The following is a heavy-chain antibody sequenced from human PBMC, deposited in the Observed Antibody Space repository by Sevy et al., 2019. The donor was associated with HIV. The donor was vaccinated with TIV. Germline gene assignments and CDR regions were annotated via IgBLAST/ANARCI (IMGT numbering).Heavy chain of an antibody. V-gene: IGHV3-7*01. CDR1: GFTFSNYW. CDR2: IKEDGSEK. J-gene: IGHJ4*02. CDR3: ARLGGVGTAFDY. Sequence: GGSLRLSCAASGFTFSNYWMSWVRQAPGKGLEWVANIKEDGSEKYYVDSVKGRFTISRDIAKNSLYLQMNSLRAEDTAVYYCARLGGVGTAFDYWGQGTLVTVSS. D-gene: IGHD2-8*01.